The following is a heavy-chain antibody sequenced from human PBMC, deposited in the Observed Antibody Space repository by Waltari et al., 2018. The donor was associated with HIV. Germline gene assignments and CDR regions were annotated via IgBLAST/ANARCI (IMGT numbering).Heavy chain of an antibody. CDR1: GFSPSPRGVG. CDR2: IFWNDDK. CDR3: THSRWGPTDY. V-gene: IGHV2-5*01. J-gene: IGHJ4*02. D-gene: IGHD7-27*01. Sequence: QITLKESGPTLVKPTQTLTLTCTFSGFSPSPRGVGVAWIRQPPGKALEWLALIFWNDDKRYSPSLKSRLTITKDTSKNQVVLTMTNMDPVDTATYYCTHSRWGPTDYWGQGTLVTVSS.